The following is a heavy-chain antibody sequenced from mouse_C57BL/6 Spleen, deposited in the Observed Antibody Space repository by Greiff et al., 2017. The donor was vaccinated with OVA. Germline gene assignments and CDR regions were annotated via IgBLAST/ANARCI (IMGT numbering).Heavy chain of an antibody. V-gene: IGHV5-9*01. Sequence: EVKVEESGGGLVKPGGSLKLSCAASGFTFSSYTMSWVRQTPEKRLEWVATISGGGGNTYYPDSVKGRFTISRDNAKNTLYLQMSSLRSEDTALYYCARQTFPYAMDYWGQGTSVTVSS. J-gene: IGHJ4*01. CDR2: ISGGGGNT. CDR3: ARQTFPYAMDY. CDR1: GFTFSSYT.